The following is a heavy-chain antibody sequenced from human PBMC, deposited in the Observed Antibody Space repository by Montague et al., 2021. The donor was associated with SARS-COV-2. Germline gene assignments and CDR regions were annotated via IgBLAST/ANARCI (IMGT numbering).Heavy chain of an antibody. CDR1: NVSITTYS. V-gene: IGHV4-59*01. Sequence: SETLSLTCTVSNVSITTYSRGWIRPAPGKGLGWIGHIYNSGTTDYNPSLRSQVTISMYTSRNQFSLKLKSVTTADTAISYCATDDEPDGPADFDYWGRGILVTVSS. CDR3: ATDDEPDGPADFDY. CDR2: IYNSGTT. J-gene: IGHJ4*02.